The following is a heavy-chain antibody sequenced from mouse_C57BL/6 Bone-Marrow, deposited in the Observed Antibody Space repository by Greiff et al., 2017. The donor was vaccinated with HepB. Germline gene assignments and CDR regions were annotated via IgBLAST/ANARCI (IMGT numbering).Heavy chain of an antibody. J-gene: IGHJ4*01. V-gene: IGHV5-12*01. CDR1: GFTFSDYY. CDR2: ISNGGVSN. D-gene: IGHD1-1*01. CDR3: ARHTPYCGSFYAMDY. Sequence: DVMLVESGGGLVQPGGSLKLSCAASGFTFSDYYMYWVRQTPEKRLGWVAYISNGGVSNYYPDTVKGRFTISRDNAKNTLYLQMRRLKSEDTAMYYCARHTPYCGSFYAMDYWGQGTSVTVSS.